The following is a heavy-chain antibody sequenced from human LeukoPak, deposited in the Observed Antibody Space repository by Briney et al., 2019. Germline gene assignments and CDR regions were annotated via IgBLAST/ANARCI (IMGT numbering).Heavy chain of an antibody. J-gene: IGHJ1*01. D-gene: IGHD6-13*01. V-gene: IGHV3-30-3*01. CDR1: GFTFSSYA. CDR3: ARGALYRAGTEYFQH. CDR2: ISYDGSNK. Sequence: GRSLRLSCAASGFTFSSYAMHWVRQAPGKGLEWVAVISYDGSNKYYADSVKGRFTISRDNSKNTLYLQMNSLRAEDTAVYYCARGALYRAGTEYFQHWGQGTLVTVSS.